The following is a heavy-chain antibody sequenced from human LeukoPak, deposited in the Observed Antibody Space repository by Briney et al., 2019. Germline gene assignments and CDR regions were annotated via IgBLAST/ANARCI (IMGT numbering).Heavy chain of an antibody. D-gene: IGHD5-24*01. CDR1: GGSISSSSYY. V-gene: IGHV4-39*07. CDR2: IFYSGST. J-gene: IGHJ5*02. CDR3: ARAQALEMVYNWFDP. Sequence: KPSETLSLTCTVSGGSISSSSYYWGWIRQPPGKGLEWIGNIFYSGSTYYGPSLKSRLTISLDTSRNQFSLKLSSVTAADTAVYYCARAQALEMVYNWFDPWGQGTLVTVSS.